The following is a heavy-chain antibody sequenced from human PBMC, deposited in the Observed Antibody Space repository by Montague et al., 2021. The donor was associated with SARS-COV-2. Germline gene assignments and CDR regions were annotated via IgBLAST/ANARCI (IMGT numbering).Heavy chain of an antibody. CDR2: IDWDDDK. V-gene: IGHV2-70*01. CDR1: GFSLSTSGMC. D-gene: IGHD3-9*01. J-gene: IGHJ4*02. Sequence: PELVKPTQTLTLTCTFSGFSLSTSGMCVSWIRQPPGKALEWLALIDWDDDKYYSTSLKTRLTISKDTSKNQVVLTMTNMDPVDTAMYYCARIRDYDILTGSYSGFDYWGQGTLVTVSS. CDR3: ARIRDYDILTGSYSGFDY.